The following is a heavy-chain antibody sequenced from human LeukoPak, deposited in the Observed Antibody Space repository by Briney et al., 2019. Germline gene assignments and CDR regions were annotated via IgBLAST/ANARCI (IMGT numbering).Heavy chain of an antibody. CDR2: IIPILAIP. J-gene: IGHJ4*02. D-gene: IGHD4-11*01. V-gene: IGHV1-69*04. Sequence: SVKVSCKASGGTFSSYAISWVRQAPGQGLEWMGRIIPILAIPNYAQKFQGRVTITADKSTSTAYMEVSSLTSEDTAVYYCARTTTVILWGQGTLVTVSS. CDR1: GGTFSSYA. CDR3: ARTTTVIL.